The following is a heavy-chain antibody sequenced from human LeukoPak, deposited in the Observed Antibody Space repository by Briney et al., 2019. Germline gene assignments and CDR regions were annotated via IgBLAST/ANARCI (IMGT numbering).Heavy chain of an antibody. D-gene: IGHD3-10*01. Sequence: GASVKVSCKASGYTFTSYGISWVRQAPGQGLEWMGWISAYNGNTNYAQKLQGRVTMTRNTSINTAYMELSSLRSEDTAVYYCARVSYYGSGSYPPSIYRYYMDVWGKGTTVTISS. CDR2: ISAYNGNT. J-gene: IGHJ6*03. CDR3: ARVSYYGSGSYPPSIYRYYMDV. CDR1: GYTFTSYG. V-gene: IGHV1-18*01.